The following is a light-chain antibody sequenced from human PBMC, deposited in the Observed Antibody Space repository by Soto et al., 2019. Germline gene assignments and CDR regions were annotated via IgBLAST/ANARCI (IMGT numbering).Light chain of an antibody. Sequence: EIVMTQSPATLSVSPGERATLSCRASQSVSSNLAWYQQKPGQAPRLLIYDASTWATGIPARFSGSGSGTEFTLTISSLQSEDFAVYSCQQYYNWPPRTFGQGTKVEIK. J-gene: IGKJ1*01. CDR1: QSVSSN. CDR2: DAS. V-gene: IGKV3-15*01. CDR3: QQYYNWPPRT.